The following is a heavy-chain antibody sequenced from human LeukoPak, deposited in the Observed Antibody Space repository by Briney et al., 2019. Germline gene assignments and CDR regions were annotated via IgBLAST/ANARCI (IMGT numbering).Heavy chain of an antibody. J-gene: IGHJ4*02. CDR2: IYYSGST. V-gene: IGHV4-39*01. Sequence: SETLSLTCTVSGGSISSSSYYWGWIRQPPGKGLEWIGTIYYSGSTYHNPSLKSRVTISVDTSKNQFSLKLSSVTAADTAVYYCARHASLSIAAYFEYWGQGTLVTVSS. CDR3: ARHASLSIAAYFEY. D-gene: IGHD6-6*01. CDR1: GGSISSSSYY.